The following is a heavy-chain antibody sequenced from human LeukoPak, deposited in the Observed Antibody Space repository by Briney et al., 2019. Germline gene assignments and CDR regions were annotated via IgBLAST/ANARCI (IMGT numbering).Heavy chain of an antibody. CDR1: GFTFSSYS. J-gene: IGHJ4*02. V-gene: IGHV3-13*01. Sequence: GGSLRLSCAASGFTFSSYSMNWVRQATGKGLEWVSAIGTAGDTYYPGSVKGRFTISRENAKNSLYLQMNSLRAGDTAVYYCARSPLTSGYFDYWGQGTLVTVSS. CDR2: IGTAGDT. D-gene: IGHD2-8*02. CDR3: ARSPLTSGYFDY.